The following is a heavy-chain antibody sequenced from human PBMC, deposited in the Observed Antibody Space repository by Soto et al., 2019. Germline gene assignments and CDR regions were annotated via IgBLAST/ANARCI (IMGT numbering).Heavy chain of an antibody. CDR1: GFTFSSYG. CDR3: EKSALGDYVPID. V-gene: IGHV3-33*06. CDR2: IWYDGSNK. Sequence: GGSLRLSCAAAGFTFSSYGMHWVRQAPGKGLEWVAVIWYDGSNKYYADSVKGRFTISRDNSKNTLYLQMNSLSAEDTAVYYCEKSALGDYVPIDWGQGTQVTVSS. D-gene: IGHD4-17*01. J-gene: IGHJ4*02.